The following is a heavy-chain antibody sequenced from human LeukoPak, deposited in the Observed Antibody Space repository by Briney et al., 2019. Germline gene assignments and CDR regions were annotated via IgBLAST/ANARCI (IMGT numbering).Heavy chain of an antibody. Sequence: SETLSLTCTVSGGSISSYYWSWIRQPPGKGLEWIGYIYYSGSTNYNPSLKSRVTISVDTSKNQFSLKLSSVTAADTAVYYCARVYANAFDIWGQGTMVTVSS. D-gene: IGHD2-8*01. CDR1: GGSISSYY. CDR3: ARVYANAFDI. V-gene: IGHV4-59*08. J-gene: IGHJ3*02. CDR2: IYYSGST.